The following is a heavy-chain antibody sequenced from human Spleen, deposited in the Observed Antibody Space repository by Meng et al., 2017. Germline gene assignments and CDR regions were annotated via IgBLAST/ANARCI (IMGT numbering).Heavy chain of an antibody. D-gene: IGHD1-26*01. J-gene: IGHJ4*02. CDR3: ASGRGSYRFFDY. V-gene: IGHV4-34*01. Sequence: VPIHQWGAGLWNPSGTLSLSCAFYVGSFSGYYWRWIRQPPGKGLEWIGEINHSGSTNYNPSLKSRVTISVDTSKNQFSLKLSSVTAADTAVYYCASGRGSYRFFDYWGQGTLVTVSS. CDR1: VGSFSGYY. CDR2: INHSGST.